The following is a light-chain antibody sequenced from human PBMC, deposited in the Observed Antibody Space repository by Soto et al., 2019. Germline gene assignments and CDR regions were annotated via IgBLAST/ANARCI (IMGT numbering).Light chain of an antibody. CDR1: QSVSTN. CDR2: GAS. CDR3: QQYKSWPPIT. J-gene: IGKJ5*01. V-gene: IGKV3D-15*01. Sequence: EIVMTQSPGALSVSPGERATLSCGASQSVSTNLAWYQQKPGQAPRLLIYGASTRATGIPARFSGSGSGTEFTLTISSLKSEDYAVYYCQQYKSWPPITFGQGTRLEI.